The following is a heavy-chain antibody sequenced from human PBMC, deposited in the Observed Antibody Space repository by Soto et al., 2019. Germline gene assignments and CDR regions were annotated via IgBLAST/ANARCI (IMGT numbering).Heavy chain of an antibody. V-gene: IGHV4-39*01. CDR1: GGSTSSSTYY. CDR3: ARQRRYYYDSSGYPDY. CDR2: VYYSGST. Sequence: SETLSLTCSVSGGSTSSSTYYWGWIRQPPGKGLEWIGSVYYSGSTFYNPSLKNRATISVDTSKNQFSLRLSSVTAADTAVYYCARQRRYYYDSSGYPDYWGQGTLVTVSS. J-gene: IGHJ4*02. D-gene: IGHD3-22*01.